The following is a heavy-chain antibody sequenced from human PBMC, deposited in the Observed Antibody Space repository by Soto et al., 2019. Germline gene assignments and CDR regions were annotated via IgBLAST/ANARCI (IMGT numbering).Heavy chain of an antibody. J-gene: IGHJ6*02. V-gene: IGHV3-23*01. CDR3: AKDEHDYDTYYYYYGMEV. CDR2: ISALXGST. Sequence: GGSVRLWCAAARFTYSGYGMSRVRQTPGKRVESVSAISALXGSTYYADSVKRRFTIYRDNSKNTLYLQMNSLRAEDTAVYYCAKDEHDYDTYYYYYGMEVGRQGTTVTVSS. CDR1: RFTYSGYG. D-gene: IGHD4-17*01.